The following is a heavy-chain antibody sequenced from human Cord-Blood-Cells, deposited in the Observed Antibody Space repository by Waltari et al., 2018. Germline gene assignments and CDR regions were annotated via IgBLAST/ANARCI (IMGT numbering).Heavy chain of an antibody. J-gene: IGHJ5*02. D-gene: IGHD3-10*01. Sequence: QLQLQESGSGLVKPSQTLSLTCAVSGCSTRSGGYSWRWLRNPPGKGLEWIGYIYHSGSTYYNPSLKSRVTISVDRSKNQFSLKLSSVTAADTAVYYCARGYYGSGNFDPWGQGTLVTVSS. CDR2: IYHSGST. CDR3: ARGYYGSGNFDP. V-gene: IGHV4-30-2*01. CDR1: GCSTRSGGYS.